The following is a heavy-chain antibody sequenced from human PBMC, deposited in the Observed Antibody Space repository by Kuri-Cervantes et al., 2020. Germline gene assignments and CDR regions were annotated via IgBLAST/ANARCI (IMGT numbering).Heavy chain of an antibody. Sequence: GGSLRLSCAASGFTFSSYEMNWVRQAPGKGLEWVSYISSSGSTIYYADSVKGRFTISRDNAKNSLYLQMNSLRAEDTAVYYCARAGAAAGTGVPPGGYYYYMDVWGKGTTVTVSS. J-gene: IGHJ6*03. CDR2: ISSSGSTI. CDR3: ARAGAAAGTGVPPGGYYYYMDV. V-gene: IGHV3-48*03. CDR1: GFTFSSYE. D-gene: IGHD6-13*01.